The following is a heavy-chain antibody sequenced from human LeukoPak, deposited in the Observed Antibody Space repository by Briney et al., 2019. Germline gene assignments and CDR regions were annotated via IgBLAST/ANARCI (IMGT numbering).Heavy chain of an antibody. CDR2: IYSDGST. D-gene: IGHD3-16*01. Sequence: GGSLRLSCAACGFTVTNNYINWVRQARENGLERGSIIYSDGSTFYPDSVKGRVTISRHDSKNIVSLQMNSLRTEDTAAYYYATDLTDGWGTFDYWGQGTLVTVSS. CDR3: ATDLTDGWGTFDY. V-gene: IGHV3-53*04. J-gene: IGHJ4*02. CDR1: GFTVTNNY.